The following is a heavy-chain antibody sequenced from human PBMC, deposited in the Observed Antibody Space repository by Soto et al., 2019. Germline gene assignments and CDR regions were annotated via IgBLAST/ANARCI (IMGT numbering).Heavy chain of an antibody. CDR1: GYTFTSYG. Sequence: ASVKVSCKASGYTFTSYGVSWVRQAPGQGLEWMGWISAYNGNTNYAQKLQGRVTMTTDTSTSTAYMELRSLRSDDTAVYYCARATLDELDTVLNYFDYWGQGTLVTAPQ. J-gene: IGHJ4*02. D-gene: IGHD5-18*01. CDR2: ISAYNGNT. CDR3: ARATLDELDTVLNYFDY. V-gene: IGHV1-18*04.